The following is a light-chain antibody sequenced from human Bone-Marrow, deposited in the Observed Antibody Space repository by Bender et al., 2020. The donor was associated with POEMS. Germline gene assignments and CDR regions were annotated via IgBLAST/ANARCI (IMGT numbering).Light chain of an antibody. Sequence: QSVLTQPPSASGTPGQRVTISCSGSSSNIGTNPVNWYQQLPGTAPKLLIYINNQRPSGVPDRFSGSKSGTSASLAISGLQSEDEADYYCQVWDSSSDHSYVFGPGTKVSVL. CDR2: INN. V-gene: IGLV1-44*01. CDR3: QVWDSSSDHSYV. CDR1: SSNIGTNP. J-gene: IGLJ1*01.